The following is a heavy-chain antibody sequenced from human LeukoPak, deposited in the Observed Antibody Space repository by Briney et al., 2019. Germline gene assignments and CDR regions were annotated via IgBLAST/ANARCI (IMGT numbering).Heavy chain of an antibody. CDR3: AHTVTYPYYFDY. J-gene: IGHJ4*02. Sequence: GASVKVSCKASGYTFTSYGISWVRQAPGQGLEWMGWISAYNGNTNYAQKPQSRVTMTTDTSTSTAYMELRSLRSDDTAVYYCAHTVTYPYYFDYWGQGTLVTVSS. V-gene: IGHV1-18*01. CDR1: GYTFTSYG. CDR2: ISAYNGNT. D-gene: IGHD4-17*01.